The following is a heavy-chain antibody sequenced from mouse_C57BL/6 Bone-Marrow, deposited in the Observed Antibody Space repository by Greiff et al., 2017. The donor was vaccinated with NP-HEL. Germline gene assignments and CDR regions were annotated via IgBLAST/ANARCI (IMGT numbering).Heavy chain of an antibody. J-gene: IGHJ4*01. Sequence: VQLQQSGPELVKPGASVKISCKASGYTFTDYNMNWVKQSNGKSLEWIGVINPNYGTTSYNQKFKGKATLTVDQSSSTASMQLNSLTSGDSAVYYCAYYYYGSSLYAMDYWGQGTSVTVSS. CDR1: GYTFTDYN. CDR2: INPNYGTT. V-gene: IGHV1-39*01. D-gene: IGHD1-1*01. CDR3: AYYYYGSSLYAMDY.